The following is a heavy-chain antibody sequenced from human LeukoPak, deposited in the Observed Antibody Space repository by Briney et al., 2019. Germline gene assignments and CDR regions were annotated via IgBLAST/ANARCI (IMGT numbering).Heavy chain of an antibody. D-gene: IGHD1/OR15-1a*01. CDR2: INIHTGDT. J-gene: IGHJ4*02. CDR1: DYTFNNYG. Sequence: ASVTVSCKASDYTFNNYGITWVRQAPGQGLEWMGGINIHTGDTKYPQKLQGRVTLTTDTSTTTAYMEVRSLRSDDTAVYYCAKTNRATGLFDYWGQGTLVTVSS. CDR3: AKTNRATGLFDY. V-gene: IGHV1-18*01.